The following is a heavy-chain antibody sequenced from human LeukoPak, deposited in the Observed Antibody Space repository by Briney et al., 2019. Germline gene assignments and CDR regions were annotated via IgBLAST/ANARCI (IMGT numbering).Heavy chain of an antibody. CDR2: IDPNSDNI. CDR3: ARSAYNYGYVYFDH. V-gene: IGHV1-2*02. D-gene: IGHD5-18*01. J-gene: IGHJ4*02. CDR1: GYTFTGCF. Sequence: ASVKVSCKASGYTFTGCFTTNVRKAPGQGLGWWGWIDPNSDNIRYSETFKDRVTMTRDTSTNTAYMELSWLRSDDTAVYYCARSAYNYGYVYFDHWGQGTLVIVSS.